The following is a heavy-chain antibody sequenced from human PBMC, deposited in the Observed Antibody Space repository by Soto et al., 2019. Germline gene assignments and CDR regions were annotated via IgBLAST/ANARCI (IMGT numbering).Heavy chain of an antibody. CDR2: IYTSGST. J-gene: IGHJ6*02. CDR3: ARVAPTGPYYYYGMDV. V-gene: IGHV4-4*07. Sequence: SETLSLTCTVSGGSISSYYWSWIRQPAGKGLEWIGRIYTSGSTNYNPSLKSRVTMSVDTSKNQFSLKLSSLRSEDTAVYYCARVAPTGPYYYYGMDVWGQGTTVTVSS. D-gene: IGHD7-27*01. CDR1: GGSISSYY.